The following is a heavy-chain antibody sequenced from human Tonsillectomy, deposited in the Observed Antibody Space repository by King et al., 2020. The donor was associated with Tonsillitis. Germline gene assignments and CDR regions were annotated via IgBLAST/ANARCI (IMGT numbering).Heavy chain of an antibody. CDR1: GFTFSSYW. Sequence: VQLVESGGGLVQPGGSLRLSCAASGFTFSSYWMHWVRQAPGKGLVWVSRINSDVSSTSYADSVKGRFTISRDNAKNTLYLQMNSLRAEDTAVYYCARGLFSVAGTRGYFDYWGQGTLVTVSS. V-gene: IGHV3-74*01. D-gene: IGHD6-19*01. CDR2: INSDVSST. J-gene: IGHJ4*02. CDR3: ARGLFSVAGTRGYFDY.